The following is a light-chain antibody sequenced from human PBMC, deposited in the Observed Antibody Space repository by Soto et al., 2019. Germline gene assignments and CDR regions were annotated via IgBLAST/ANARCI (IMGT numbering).Light chain of an antibody. Sequence: DIQVTQSPSSLSASVGDRVTITCRASQTISSYLNLYQQKPGKAPNLLIYGASSLQSGVPSRFSGSGSGTDFTLTISSLQPEDFATYYCQQSYSTPFTFGQGTRLEIK. CDR1: QTISSY. CDR3: QQSYSTPFT. V-gene: IGKV1-39*01. CDR2: GAS. J-gene: IGKJ5*01.